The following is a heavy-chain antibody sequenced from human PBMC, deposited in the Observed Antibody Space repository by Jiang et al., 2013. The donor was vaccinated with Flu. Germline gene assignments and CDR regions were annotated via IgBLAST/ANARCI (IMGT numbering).Heavy chain of an antibody. J-gene: IGHJ3*01. Sequence: GSGLVKPSGTLSPTCAVSGGSINSSNNWWSWVRQTPEKGLEWIGEIHHSGRTKYNPSLKSRVTVSIDKSKNQFSLKLSSVTAADTAVFYCARVSTSMVRELDAFDVWGQGTMVTVSS. CDR1: GGSINSSNNW. V-gene: IGHV4-4*02. CDR2: IHHSGRT. D-gene: IGHD5-18*01. CDR3: ARVSTSMVRELDAFDV.